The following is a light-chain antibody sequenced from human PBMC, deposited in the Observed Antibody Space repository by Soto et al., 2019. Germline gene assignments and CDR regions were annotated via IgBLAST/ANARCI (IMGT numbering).Light chain of an antibody. J-gene: IGKJ1*01. CDR3: QHYNSYSGT. CDR2: KAS. Sequence: DVQMTQTPSTLSASVGDRVTITCRASQSISSWLAWYQQKPGKAPKLLIYKASSLESGVPSRFSGSGSGTEFTLTISSLQPDDFATYYCQHYNSYSGTFGQGTKVEIK. V-gene: IGKV1-5*03. CDR1: QSISSW.